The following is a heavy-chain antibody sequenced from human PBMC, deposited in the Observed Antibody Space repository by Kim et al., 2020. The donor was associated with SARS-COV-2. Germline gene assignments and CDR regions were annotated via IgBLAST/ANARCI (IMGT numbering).Heavy chain of an antibody. CDR2: IYYSGST. CDR3: ARPLSGGGYGPYSIDY. J-gene: IGHJ4*02. V-gene: IGHV4-39*01. D-gene: IGHD2-15*01. Sequence: SETLSLTCTVSGGSISSSSYYWGWIRQPPGKGLEWIGSIYYSGSTYYNPSLKSRVTISVDTSKNQFSLKLSSVTAADTAVYYCARPLSGGGYGPYSIDYWGQGTLVTVSS. CDR1: GGSISSSSYY.